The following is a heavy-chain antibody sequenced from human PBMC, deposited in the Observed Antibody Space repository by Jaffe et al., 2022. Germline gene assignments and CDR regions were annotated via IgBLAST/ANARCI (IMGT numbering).Heavy chain of an antibody. V-gene: IGHV1-46*03. D-gene: IGHD4-17*01. CDR1: GYTFTSYY. Sequence: QVQLVQSGAEVKKPGASVKVSCKASGYTFTSYYMHWVRQAPGQGLEWMGIINPSGGSTSYAQKFQGRVTMTRDTSTSTVYMELSSLRSEDTAVYYCARDLLGYGDYGTYYFDYWGQGTLVTVSS. J-gene: IGHJ4*02. CDR2: INPSGGST. CDR3: ARDLLGYGDYGTYYFDY.